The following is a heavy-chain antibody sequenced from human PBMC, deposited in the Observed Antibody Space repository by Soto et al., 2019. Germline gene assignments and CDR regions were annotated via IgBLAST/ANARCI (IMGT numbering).Heavy chain of an antibody. CDR3: ARGWDAGY. CDR1: GGSVGSGRHY. V-gene: IGHV4-61*01. CDR2: IHDSGST. J-gene: IGHJ4*02. Sequence: QVQLQESGPGLVKPSETLSLTRTVSGGSVGSGRHYWSWIRQPPGKVLEWIGYIHDSGSTNYVSSLKSRVSISADPSRNQFFLKVYSVTAADTAVYYCARGWDAGYWGQGTLVTVSS. D-gene: IGHD6-19*01.